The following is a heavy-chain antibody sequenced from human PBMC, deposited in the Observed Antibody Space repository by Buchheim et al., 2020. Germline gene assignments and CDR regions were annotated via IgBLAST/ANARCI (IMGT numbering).Heavy chain of an antibody. CDR2: ISSSGRTK. D-gene: IGHD1-1*01. CDR3: ASLKGRTGTGYGMDV. J-gene: IGHJ6*02. Sequence: EVQLVESGGGLVLPGGSLRLSCAVAGFTFSSFEMNWVRQAPGKGLEWVSYISSSGRTKYYADSVKGRYTISRDNAESALYLQMNSLRVEDTAAYYCASLKGRTGTGYGMDVWGQGTT. CDR1: GFTFSSFE. V-gene: IGHV3-48*03.